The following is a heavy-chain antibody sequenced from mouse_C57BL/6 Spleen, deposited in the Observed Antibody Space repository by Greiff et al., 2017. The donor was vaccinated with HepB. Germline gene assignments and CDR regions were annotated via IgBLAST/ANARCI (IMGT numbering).Heavy chain of an antibody. V-gene: IGHV5-12*01. CDR1: GFTFSDYY. J-gene: IGHJ1*03. CDR3: ARVYGSSYGYFDV. D-gene: IGHD1-1*01. Sequence: EVKLVESGGGLVQPGGSLKLSCAASGFTFSDYYMYWVRQTPEKRLEWVAYISNGGGSTYYPDTVKGRFTISRDNAKNTLYLQMSRLKSEDTAMYYCARVYGSSYGYFDVWGTWTTVTVSS. CDR2: ISNGGGST.